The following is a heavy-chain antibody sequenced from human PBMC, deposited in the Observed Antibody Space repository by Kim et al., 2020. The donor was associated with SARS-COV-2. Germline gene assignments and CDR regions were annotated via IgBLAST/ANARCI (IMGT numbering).Heavy chain of an antibody. CDR1: GYSISSGYY. D-gene: IGHD3-22*01. CDR3: ARITMIVVVMFDY. V-gene: IGHV4-38-2*02. CDR2: IYHSGST. J-gene: IGHJ4*02. Sequence: SETLSLTCTVSGYSISSGYYWGWIRQPPGKGLEWIGSIYHSGSTYYNPSLKSRVTISGDTSKNQFSLKLSSVTAADTAVYYCARITMIVVVMFDYWGQGTLVTVSS.